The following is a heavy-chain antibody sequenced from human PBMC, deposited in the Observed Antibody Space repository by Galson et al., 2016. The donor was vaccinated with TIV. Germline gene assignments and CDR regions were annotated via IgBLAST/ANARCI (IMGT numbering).Heavy chain of an antibody. CDR1: GFSLNPDGMC. J-gene: IGHJ2*01. V-gene: IGHV2-70*11. CDR3: LLKTPLTLGWAEVVTAPTAWYLDL. Sequence: ALVKPTQTLTLTCTFSGFSLNPDGMCVSWIRQPPGKALEWLARIDWDGDKYYSTFLQTRLTISKDTSKNQVVLTMTNMDPVDTGTYYCLLKTPLTLGWAEVVTAPTAWYLDLWGRGTLVTVSS. D-gene: IGHD2-21*02. CDR2: IDWDGDK.